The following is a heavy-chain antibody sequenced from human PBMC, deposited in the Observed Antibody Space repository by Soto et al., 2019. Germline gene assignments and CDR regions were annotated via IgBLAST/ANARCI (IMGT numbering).Heavy chain of an antibody. V-gene: IGHV2-70*04. CDR3: ARTTNTGTDY. CDR2: IDWDGEK. D-gene: IGHD1-1*01. Sequence: SGPTLVNPTQTLTLTCTFSGFSLTSNEMRVTWIRQPPGKALEWLARIDWDGEKFYSSSLRTRLTISKDSSKNQVVLTMTNMDPVDTATYYCARTTNTGTDYWGQGTLVTVSS. CDR1: GFSLTSNEMR. J-gene: IGHJ4*02.